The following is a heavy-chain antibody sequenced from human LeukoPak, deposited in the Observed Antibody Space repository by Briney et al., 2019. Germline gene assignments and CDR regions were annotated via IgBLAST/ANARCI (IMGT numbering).Heavy chain of an antibody. D-gene: IGHD2-15*01. CDR2: INAGNGNT. Sequence: ASVKVSFKASGYTFTIYAMHWVRQAPGQRLEWMGWINAGNGNTKYSQKFQGRVTITRDTSASTAYMELSSLRSEDTAVYYCARVYCSGGSCFSHWSDPWGQGTLVTVSS. J-gene: IGHJ5*02. CDR3: ARVYCSGGSCFSHWSDP. V-gene: IGHV1-3*01. CDR1: GYTFTIYA.